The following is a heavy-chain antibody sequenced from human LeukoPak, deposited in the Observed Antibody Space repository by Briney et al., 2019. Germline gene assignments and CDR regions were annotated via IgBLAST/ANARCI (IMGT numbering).Heavy chain of an antibody. D-gene: IGHD4-17*01. CDR3: SRVVGRTGTKAHYYFDY. CDR2: IRSIAYGGTN. J-gene: IGHJ4*02. CDR1: GFTFGDYA. Sequence: PGRSLRLSCTASGFTFGDYAMSWVRQAPGKGLEWVGFIRSIAYGGTNEYAASVKGRFTISRDYSKSIAYLQMNSLKTEYTAVYCWSRVVGRTGTKAHYYFDYWGQGTLVTVSS. V-gene: IGHV3-49*04.